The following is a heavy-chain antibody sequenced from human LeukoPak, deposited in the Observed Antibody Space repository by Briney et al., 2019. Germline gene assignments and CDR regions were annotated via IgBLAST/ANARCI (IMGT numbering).Heavy chain of an antibody. J-gene: IGHJ4*02. CDR3: ARKRKGAYDFDY. CDR2: IYHSGST. Sequence: SQTLSLTCAVSGGSISSAGYSWSWIRQPPGKGLEWIGYIYHSGSTYYNSSLKSRVTMSVDTSNNQFSLKLSSVTAADTAVYYCARKRKGAYDFDYWGQGTLVTVSS. V-gene: IGHV4-30-2*01. D-gene: IGHD3-16*01. CDR1: GGSISSAGYS.